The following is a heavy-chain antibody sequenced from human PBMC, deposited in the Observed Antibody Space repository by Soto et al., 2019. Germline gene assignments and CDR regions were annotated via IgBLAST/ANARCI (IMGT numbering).Heavy chain of an antibody. CDR2: IYPGDSDT. J-gene: IGHJ6*03. CDR3: ARRIAAAGTSYYYYMDV. Sequence: PGESLKISCKGSGYSFTSYWIGWVRQMPGKGLEWMGIIYPGDSDTRYGPSFQGQVTISADKSISTAYLQWSSLKASDTAMYYCARRIAAAGTSYYYYMDVWGKGTKVTVSS. CDR1: GYSFTSYW. V-gene: IGHV5-51*01. D-gene: IGHD6-13*01.